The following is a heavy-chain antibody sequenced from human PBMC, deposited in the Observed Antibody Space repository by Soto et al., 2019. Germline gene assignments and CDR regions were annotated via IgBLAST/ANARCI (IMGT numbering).Heavy chain of an antibody. CDR3: ARGFTTGATIEGFDY. CDR1: GYIFTSYG. D-gene: IGHD1-1*01. CDR2: INTHSRNT. Sequence: ASVKVSCKASGYIFTSYGISWVRQAPGGGLEWLGWINTHSRNTNYARGFQDRLTMTADESTATSFMELTSLTSADTAVYYCARGFTTGATIEGFDYWGQGTLVTVSS. J-gene: IGHJ4*02. V-gene: IGHV1-18*04.